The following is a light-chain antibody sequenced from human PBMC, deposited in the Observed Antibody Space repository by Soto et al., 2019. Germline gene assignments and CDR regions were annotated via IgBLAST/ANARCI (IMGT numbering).Light chain of an antibody. J-gene: IGLJ1*01. CDR2: DVS. Sequence: SALTQPASVSGSPGQSITISCTGTSSDVGGYNYVSWYQQHPGKAPKLMIYDVSNRPSGVSNRFSGSKSGNTASLTISGLQAEDEADYYCSSYTSSSINYVFGTGTKLT. CDR3: SSYTSSSINYV. V-gene: IGLV2-14*01. CDR1: SSDVGGYNY.